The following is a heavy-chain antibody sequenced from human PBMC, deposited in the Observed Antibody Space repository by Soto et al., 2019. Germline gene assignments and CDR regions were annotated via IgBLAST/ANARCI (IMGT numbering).Heavy chain of an antibody. V-gene: IGHV4-34*02. D-gene: IGHD3-10*01. Sequence: QVHLQQWGAGLLKPSQTLSLSCVVDGGAFNGYYWTWIRQPPGKGLEWIGEINHSGSVDYNPSLKSRVAISIATSKKQCSLTLTSVTAADTAGYYCARAGAALVRGSIGGFDYWGQGSLVTVSS. CDR3: ARAGAALVRGSIGGFDY. J-gene: IGHJ4*02. CDR2: INHSGSV. CDR1: GGAFNGYY.